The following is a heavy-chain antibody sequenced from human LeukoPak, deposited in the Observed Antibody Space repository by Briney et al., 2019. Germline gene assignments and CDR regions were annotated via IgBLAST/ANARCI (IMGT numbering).Heavy chain of an antibody. CDR2: ISYDGSNK. J-gene: IGHJ4*02. V-gene: IGHV3-30-3*01. D-gene: IGHD2-8*02. Sequence: GGSLRLSCAASGFTFSSYAMHWVRQAPGKGLEWVAVISYDGSNKYYADSVKGRFTISRDNSKNTLYLQMNSLRAEDTAVYSCARDLVDWGYWGQGTLFTVSS. CDR1: GFTFSSYA. CDR3: ARDLVDWGY.